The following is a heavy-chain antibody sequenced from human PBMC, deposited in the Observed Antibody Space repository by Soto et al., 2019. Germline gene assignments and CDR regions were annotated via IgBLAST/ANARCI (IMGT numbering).Heavy chain of an antibody. CDR3: ARVPDSSGYAVGAAFDI. D-gene: IGHD3-22*01. V-gene: IGHV3-30*03. CDR2: LSYDGSYK. Sequence: QVQLVESGGGVVQPGRSLRLSCAASGFTFSNYGMHWVRQAPGKGLEWVALLSYDGSYKYYADSVKGRFTISRDNSKNTLYLEMNSLRAEDTAVYYCARVPDSSGYAVGAAFDIWGQGTMVTV. CDR1: GFTFSNYG. J-gene: IGHJ3*02.